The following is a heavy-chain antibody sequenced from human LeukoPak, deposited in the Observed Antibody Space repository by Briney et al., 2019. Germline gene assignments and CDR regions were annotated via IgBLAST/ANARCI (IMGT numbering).Heavy chain of an antibody. CDR3: TREAVTANGYFAY. Sequence: GGSLRLSCAASGFTFSNAWMTWVRQAPGKGLEWVGRIKSKTDGGTTDYAAPVKGRFTISRDDSKNTLYLQMNSLKTVDTAVYYCTREAVTANGYFAYWGQGTLVTVSS. J-gene: IGHJ4*02. V-gene: IGHV3-15*01. D-gene: IGHD2-21*02. CDR1: GFTFSNAW. CDR2: IKSKTDGGTT.